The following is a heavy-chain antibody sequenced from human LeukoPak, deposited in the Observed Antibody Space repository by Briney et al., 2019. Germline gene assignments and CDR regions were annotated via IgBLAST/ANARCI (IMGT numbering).Heavy chain of an antibody. J-gene: IGHJ4*02. CDR2: IYYSGST. Sequence: SETLSLTCIVSGGSISSTTYYWGWIRQPPGKGLEWIGSIYYSGSTWYNPSLKSRVTVSADTSKNQSSLKLTSVTAADTAVYYLAGDRAFSNGICPYFDYWGRGPGVTVSS. CDR1: GGSISSTTYY. V-gene: IGHV4-39*01. D-gene: IGHD2-8*01. CDR3: AGDRAFSNGICPYFDY.